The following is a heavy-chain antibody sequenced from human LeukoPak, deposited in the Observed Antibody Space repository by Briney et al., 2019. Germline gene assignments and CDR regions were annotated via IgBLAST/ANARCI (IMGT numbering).Heavy chain of an antibody. CDR1: GGSISSYY. CDR2: IYYSGST. V-gene: IGHV4-59*01. D-gene: IGHD3-22*01. CDR3: ARAGYYDSSGYYGPPFDY. J-gene: IGHJ4*02. Sequence: PSETLSLTCTVSGGSISSYYWSWIRQPPGKGLEWIGYIYYSGSTNYNPSLKSRVTISVDTSKNQFSLKLSSVTAADTAVYYCARAGYYDSSGYYGPPFDYWGQGTLVTVSS.